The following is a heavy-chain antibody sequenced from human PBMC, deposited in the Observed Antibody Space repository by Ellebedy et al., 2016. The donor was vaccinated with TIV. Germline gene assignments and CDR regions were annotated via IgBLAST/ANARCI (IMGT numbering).Heavy chain of an antibody. D-gene: IGHD3-3*02. CDR2: FGGRSTTT. Sequence: GGSLRLXXEASGFTFSSYAMSWLCQAPGKGLAWVSVFGGRSTTTYYADSVKGRFTISRDNSKNTLFLQMNSLRGDDTARYYCAKISPTHRGAFDIWGQGTMVTVSS. CDR1: GFTFSSYA. V-gene: IGHV3-23*01. J-gene: IGHJ3*02. CDR3: AKISPTHRGAFDI.